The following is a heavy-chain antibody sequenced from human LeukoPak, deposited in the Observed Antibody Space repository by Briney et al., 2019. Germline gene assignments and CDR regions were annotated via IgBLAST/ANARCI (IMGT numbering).Heavy chain of an antibody. V-gene: IGHV4-31*03. CDR2: IYYSGST. D-gene: IGHD3-9*01. J-gene: IGHJ4*02. CDR3: AREEGNAGYYDY. CDR1: GGSISNGGYY. Sequence: SQTLSLTCTVSGGSISNGGYYWSWIRQHPGKGLEWIGYIYYSGSTYYNPSLKSRVTISVDTSKNQFSLKLSSVTAADTAVYYCAREEGNAGYYDYWGQGTLVTVSS.